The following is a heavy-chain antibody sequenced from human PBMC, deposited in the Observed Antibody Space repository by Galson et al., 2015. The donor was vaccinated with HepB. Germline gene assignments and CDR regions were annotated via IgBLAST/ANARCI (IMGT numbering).Heavy chain of an antibody. J-gene: IGHJ5*02. CDR1: GYTFTSYD. CDR3: ARASTNNWFDP. CDR2: ISAFNGNT. V-gene: IGHV1-18*04. D-gene: IGHD4-11*01. Sequence: SVKVSCKASGYTFTSYDITWVRQAPGQGLEWMGWISAFNGNTNHAQIVQGRVTMTRDTSTNTAYMELRSLRSDDTAVYYCARASTNNWFDPWGQGTLVTVSS.